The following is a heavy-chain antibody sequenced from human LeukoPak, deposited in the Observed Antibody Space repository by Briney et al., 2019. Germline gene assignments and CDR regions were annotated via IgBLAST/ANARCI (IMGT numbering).Heavy chain of an antibody. CDR1: GGSISSYY. Sequence: SETLSLTCTVSGGSISSYYWSWIRQPPGKGLEWIGYIYYTGRTTYNPSLKSRVTMSVDTSKNQFSLRLSSVTAADTAVYYCARGYSVYDSPFDPWGQGTLVTVSS. J-gene: IGHJ5*02. CDR3: ARGYSVYDSPFDP. D-gene: IGHD5/OR15-5a*01. V-gene: IGHV4-59*01. CDR2: IYYTGRT.